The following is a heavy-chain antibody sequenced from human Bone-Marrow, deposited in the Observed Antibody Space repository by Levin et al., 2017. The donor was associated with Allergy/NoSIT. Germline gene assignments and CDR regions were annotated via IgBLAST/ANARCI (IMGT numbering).Heavy chain of an antibody. J-gene: IGHJ5*02. CDR2: MNPNSGNT. Sequence: ASVKVSCKASGYTFTSYDINWVRQATGQGLEWMGWMNPNSGNTGYAQKFQGRVTMTRNTSISTAYMELSSLRSEDTAVYYCARVARGDYPVEFDPWGQGTLVTVSS. V-gene: IGHV1-8*01. CDR3: ARVARGDYPVEFDP. CDR1: GYTFTSYD. D-gene: IGHD4-17*01.